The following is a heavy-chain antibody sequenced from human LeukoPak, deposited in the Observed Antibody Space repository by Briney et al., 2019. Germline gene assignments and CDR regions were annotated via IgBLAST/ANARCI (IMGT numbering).Heavy chain of an antibody. J-gene: IGHJ5*02. CDR1: GFTFRSFW. CDR3: ARDGGADWGNWFDP. CDR2: TNSDGTTT. Sequence: GGSLRLSCAASGFTFRSFWMHWVRQAPGKGLVWVSHTNSDGTTTDYADSVRGRFTISRDNAKNTLYLQLNSLRAEDTAVYFCARDGGADWGNWFDPWGQGTLVTVSS. D-gene: IGHD7-27*01. V-gene: IGHV3-74*01.